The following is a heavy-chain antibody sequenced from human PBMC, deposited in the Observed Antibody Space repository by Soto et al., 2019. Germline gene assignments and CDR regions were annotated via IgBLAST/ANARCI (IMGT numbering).Heavy chain of an antibody. Sequence: ASVKVSCKASGYTFTSYDINWVRQATGQGLEWMGWMSPNSGNTGYAQKLQGRVTMTTDTSTSTAYMELRSLRSDDTAVYYCARVSDGGGFDYWGQGTLVTVSS. J-gene: IGHJ4*02. CDR2: MSPNSGNT. V-gene: IGHV1-8*01. CDR1: GYTFTSYD. D-gene: IGHD4-17*01. CDR3: ARVSDGGGFDY.